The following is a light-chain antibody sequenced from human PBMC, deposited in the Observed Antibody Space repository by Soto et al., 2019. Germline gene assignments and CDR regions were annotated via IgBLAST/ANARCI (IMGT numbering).Light chain of an antibody. CDR2: AAS. J-gene: IGKJ4*01. CDR1: QGVSSY. Sequence: AIRMTQSPSSFSASTGDRVTITCRASQGVSSYLAWYQQKPGKAPKLLISAASTLQSGVPSRFSGSGSGTDFTLTISCLQSEDFATYYCQQYYDYPRTFGGGTKVEIK. V-gene: IGKV1-8*01. CDR3: QQYYDYPRT.